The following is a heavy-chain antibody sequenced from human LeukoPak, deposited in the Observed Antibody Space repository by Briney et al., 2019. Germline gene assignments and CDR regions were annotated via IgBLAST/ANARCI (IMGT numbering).Heavy chain of an antibody. V-gene: IGHV4-59*01. CDR1: GGSISSYY. CDR3: ASDGYNYGGAFDI. J-gene: IGHJ3*02. Sequence: PSETLSLTCTVSGGSISSYYWSWIRQPPGKGLEWIGYIYYSGSTNYNPSLKSRVTISVDTSKNQFSLKLNSVTAADTAVYYCASDGYNYGGAFDIWGQGTMVTVSS. D-gene: IGHD5-24*01. CDR2: IYYSGST.